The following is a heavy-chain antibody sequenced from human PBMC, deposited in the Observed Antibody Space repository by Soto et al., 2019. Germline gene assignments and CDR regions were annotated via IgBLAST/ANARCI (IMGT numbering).Heavy chain of an antibody. D-gene: IGHD2-2*01. CDR1: GATFSNYA. Sequence: QVQLVQSGAEVKKPGSSVKVSCKASGATFSNYAVTWVRQAPGQGLERVGGIIPVFATATYAQTFQGRVTTTANETTNTAYMELSSLRSEDTAVYYCARREYQGPPSDYWGQGTLVTVSS. CDR2: IIPVFATA. V-gene: IGHV1-69*01. CDR3: ARREYQGPPSDY. J-gene: IGHJ4*02.